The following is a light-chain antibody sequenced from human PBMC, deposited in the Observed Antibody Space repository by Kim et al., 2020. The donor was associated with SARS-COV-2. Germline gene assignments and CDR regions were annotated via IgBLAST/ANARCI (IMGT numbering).Light chain of an antibody. CDR2: KAS. CDR3: QRYNKA. J-gene: IGKJ1*01. CDR1: QSINSW. Sequence: TQYSSVGDRVTITCRTSQSINSWLAWYQQKPRKAPKLLIYKASILESGVPSRFSGSGSETEFTLTISSLQPDDFATYYCQRYNKAFGQGTKVDIK. V-gene: IGKV1-5*03.